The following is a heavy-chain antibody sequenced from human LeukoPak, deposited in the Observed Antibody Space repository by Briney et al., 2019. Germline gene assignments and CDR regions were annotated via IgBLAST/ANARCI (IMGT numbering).Heavy chain of an antibody. D-gene: IGHD6-13*01. J-gene: IGHJ4*02. Sequence: GGSLRLSCAASGFTFSSYAMHWVRQAPGKGLEWVAVISYDGSNKYYADSVKGRFTIPRDNSKNTLYLQMNSLRAEDTAVYYCARGAANYFDYWGQGTLVTVSS. CDR1: GFTFSSYA. CDR3: ARGAANYFDY. CDR2: ISYDGSNK. V-gene: IGHV3-30-3*01.